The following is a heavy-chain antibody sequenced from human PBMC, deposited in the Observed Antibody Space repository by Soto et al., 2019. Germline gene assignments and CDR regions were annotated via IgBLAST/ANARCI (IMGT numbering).Heavy chain of an antibody. CDR1: GGSFSGYY. J-gene: IGHJ5*02. CDR3: ARGLGYCSSTSCPGWFDP. CDR2: INHSGST. V-gene: IGHV4-34*01. D-gene: IGHD2-2*01. Sequence: SETLSLTCAVYGGSFSGYYCSWIRQPPGKGLEWIGEINHSGSTNYNPSLKSRVTISVDTSKNQFSLKLSSVTAADSAVYYCARGLGYCSSTSCPGWFDPWGQGTLVTVSS.